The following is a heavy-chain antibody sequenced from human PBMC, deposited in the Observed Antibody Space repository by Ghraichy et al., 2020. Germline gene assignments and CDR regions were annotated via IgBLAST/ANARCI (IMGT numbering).Heavy chain of an antibody. D-gene: IGHD6-19*01. CDR3: ARQVGWAMDV. J-gene: IGHJ6*02. CDR2: IYYSGST. V-gene: IGHV4-59*01. Sequence: SETLSLTCTVSGGSISSYYWSWIRQPPGKGLEWIGYIYYSGSTNYNPSLKSRVTISVDTSKNQFSLKLSSVTAADTAVYYCARQVGWAMDVWGQGTTVTVSS. CDR1: GGSISSYY.